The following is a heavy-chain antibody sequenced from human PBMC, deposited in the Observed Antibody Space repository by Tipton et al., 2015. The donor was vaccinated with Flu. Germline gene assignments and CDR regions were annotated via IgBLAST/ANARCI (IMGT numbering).Heavy chain of an antibody. V-gene: IGHV3-30*02. Sequence: SLRLSCAASGFTFSTYGMHWVRQAPGKGLEWVAFIRYDVSKIYYADAVKGRFTISRDNYRNGLYLQMNSLRAEDTAVYYCAKDGWDTSGWYPFDYWGRGTLVTVSA. CDR2: IRYDVSKI. J-gene: IGHJ4*02. CDR3: AKDGWDTSGWYPFDY. CDR1: GFTFSTYG. D-gene: IGHD6-19*01.